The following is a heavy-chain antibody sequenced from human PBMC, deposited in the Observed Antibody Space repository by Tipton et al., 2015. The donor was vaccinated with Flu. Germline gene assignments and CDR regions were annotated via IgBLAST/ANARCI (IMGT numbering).Heavy chain of an antibody. Sequence: AVSGFTFSSYAMHWVRQAPGKGLEWVAVISYDGSNKYYADSVKGRFTISRDNSKNTLYLQMNSLRAEDTAVYYCARPTTVTTSDFGYWGQGTLVTVSS. V-gene: IGHV3-30-3*01. D-gene: IGHD4-11*01. CDR1: GFTFSSYA. CDR2: ISYDGSNK. CDR3: ARPTTVTTSDFGY. J-gene: IGHJ4*02.